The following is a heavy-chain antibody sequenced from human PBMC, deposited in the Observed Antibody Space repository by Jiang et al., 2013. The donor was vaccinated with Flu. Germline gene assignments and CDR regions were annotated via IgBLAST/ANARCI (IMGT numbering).Heavy chain of an antibody. V-gene: IGHV5-10-1*01. D-gene: IGHD2-15*01. CDR2: IDPSDSYT. CDR3: ARQEYCSGGSCYPVAYNWFRP. J-gene: IGHJ5*02. Sequence: CGAEVKKPGESLRISCKGSGYSFTSYWISWVRQMPGKGLEWMGRIDPSDSYTNYSPSFQGHVTISADKSISTAYLQWSSLKASDTAMYYCARQEYCSGGSCYPVAYNWFRPVGRGNPGHRLL. CDR1: GYSFTSYW.